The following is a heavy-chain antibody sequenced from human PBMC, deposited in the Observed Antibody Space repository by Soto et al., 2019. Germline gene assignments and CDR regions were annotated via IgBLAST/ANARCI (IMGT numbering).Heavy chain of an antibody. J-gene: IGHJ5*02. V-gene: IGHV4-34*01. D-gene: IGHD3-3*01. CDR1: GGSFSGYD. Sequence: SSETLSLTCAVYGGSFSGYDWSWIRQPPGKGLEWIGEINHSGSTNYNPSLKSRVTISVDTSKNQFSLKLSSVTAADTAVYYCARGTRTIFGENWFDPWGQGTLVTVSS. CDR2: INHSGST. CDR3: ARGTRTIFGENWFDP.